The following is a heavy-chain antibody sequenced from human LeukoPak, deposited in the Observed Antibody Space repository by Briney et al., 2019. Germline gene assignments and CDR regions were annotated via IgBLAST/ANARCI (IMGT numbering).Heavy chain of an antibody. J-gene: IGHJ4*02. V-gene: IGHV4-59*08. CDR3: ARHVHSTYYFDY. D-gene: IGHD6-13*01. CDR2: IYYSGST. CDR1: GGSFSSYY. Sequence: PSETLSLTCVVYGGSFSSYYWSWIRQPPGKGLEWIGYIYYSGSTNYNPSLKSRVTISVDTSKNQFSLKLSSVTAADTAVYYCARHVHSTYYFDYWGQGTLVTVSS.